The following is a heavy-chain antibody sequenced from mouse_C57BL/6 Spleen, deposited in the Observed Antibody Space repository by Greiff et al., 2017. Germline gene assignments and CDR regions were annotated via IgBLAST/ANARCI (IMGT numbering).Heavy chain of an antibody. J-gene: IGHJ2*01. V-gene: IGHV1-63*01. Sequence: QVQLKESGAELVRPGTSVKMSCKASGYTFTNYWIGWAKQRPGHGLEWIGDIYPGGGYTNYNEKFKGKATLTADKSSSTAYMQFSSLTSEDSAIYYCAREKTGSFDYWGQGTTLTVSS. CDR1: GYTFTNYW. CDR3: AREKTGSFDY. D-gene: IGHD4-1*01. CDR2: IYPGGGYT.